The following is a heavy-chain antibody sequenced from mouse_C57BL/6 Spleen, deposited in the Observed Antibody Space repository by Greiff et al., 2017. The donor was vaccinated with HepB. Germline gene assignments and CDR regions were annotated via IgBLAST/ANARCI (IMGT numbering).Heavy chain of an antibody. CDR2: IGPGSGST. V-gene: IGHV1-77*01. CDR1: GYTFTDYY. CDR3: ARSPPSTYFDY. Sequence: VKVVESGAELVKPGASVKISCKASGYTFTDYYINWVKQRPGQGLEWIGKIGPGSGSTYYNEKFKGKATLTADKSSSTAYLQLSSLTSEDSAVYFCARSPPSTYFDYWGQGTTLTVSS. J-gene: IGHJ2*01.